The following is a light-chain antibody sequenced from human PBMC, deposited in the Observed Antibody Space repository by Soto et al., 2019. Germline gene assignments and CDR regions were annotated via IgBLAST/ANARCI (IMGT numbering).Light chain of an antibody. J-gene: IGLJ3*02. Sequence: QSALTQPPSASGSPGQSVTISCTGTSSDVGGYNYVSWHQQHPGKAPKLMIYEVNKRPSGVPDRFSGSKSGNTASLTVSGLQAEDEADYYCSSFAGGNNLVFGGGTQLTVL. V-gene: IGLV2-8*01. CDR1: SSDVGGYNY. CDR3: SSFAGGNNLV. CDR2: EVN.